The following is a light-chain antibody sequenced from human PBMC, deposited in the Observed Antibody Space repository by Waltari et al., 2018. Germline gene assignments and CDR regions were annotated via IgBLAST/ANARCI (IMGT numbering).Light chain of an antibody. CDR2: RSY. V-gene: IGLV1-44*01. CDR1: ASNIGNNL. J-gene: IGLJ3*02. Sequence: QSVLTQPPSASGTPGQRVTMSCSGSASNIGNNLVNWYQQPPGKAPKPVIYRSYQPPSGSPARVSRSKSASSAALAIMGPQSEDEADDYCAAWDDSLGGRWVFVGGTKVTVL. CDR3: AAWDDSLGGRWV.